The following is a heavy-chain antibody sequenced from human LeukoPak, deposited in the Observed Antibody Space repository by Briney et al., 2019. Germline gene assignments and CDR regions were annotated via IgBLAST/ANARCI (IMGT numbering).Heavy chain of an antibody. CDR2: ISTYNANT. Sequence: ASVKVSCKASNYTFIDYAISWVRQAPGQGLEWMGWISTYNANTNYAQNFQGRVTMTTDTSTSTAYMGLRSLRSDDTAVYYCARGYSYGYRDYFDYWGQGTLVTVSS. D-gene: IGHD5-18*01. V-gene: IGHV1-18*01. J-gene: IGHJ4*02. CDR3: ARGYSYGYRDYFDY. CDR1: NYTFIDYA.